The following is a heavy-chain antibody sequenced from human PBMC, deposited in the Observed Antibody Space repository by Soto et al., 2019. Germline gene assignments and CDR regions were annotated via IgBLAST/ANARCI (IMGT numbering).Heavy chain of an antibody. CDR3: FRYPDGGSLDY. CDR1: GFTFSGSA. CDR2: IKSRADNYAT. V-gene: IGHV3-73*02. Sequence: EVQLVESGGGLVQPGGSLKLSCAASGFTFSGSAIHWVRQASGKGLEWVSRIKSRADNYATGYAASLKGRFTISRDDSMNTDFLQMNSLRTEDTAVYYCFRYPDGGSLDYCGQGTLVTVSS. J-gene: IGHJ4*02. D-gene: IGHD6-25*01.